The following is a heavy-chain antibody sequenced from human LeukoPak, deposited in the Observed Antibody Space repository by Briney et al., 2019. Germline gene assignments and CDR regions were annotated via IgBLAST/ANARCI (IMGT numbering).Heavy chain of an antibody. D-gene: IGHD5-24*01. V-gene: IGHV1-69*04. CDR2: IIPILGIA. CDR1: GYTFTSYA. CDR3: ARDHPRDGFDY. Sequence: ASVKVSCKASGYTFTSYAISWVRQAPGQGLEWMGRIIPILGIANYAQKFQGRVTITADKSTSTAYMELSSLRSEDTAVYYCARDHPRDGFDYWGQGTLVTVSS. J-gene: IGHJ4*02.